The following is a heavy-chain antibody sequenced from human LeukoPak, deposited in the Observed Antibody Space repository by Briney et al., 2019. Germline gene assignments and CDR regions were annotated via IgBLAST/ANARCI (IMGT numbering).Heavy chain of an antibody. CDR3: ARDSPYSNYYYYYYMDV. V-gene: IGHV3-7*01. Sequence: SGGSLRLSCAASGFTFSSYWMSWVRQAPGKGLEWVANIKQDGSEKYYVDSVKGRFTISRDNAKNSLYLQMNSLRAEDTAVYYCARDSPYSNYYYYYYMDVWGKGTTVTVSS. J-gene: IGHJ6*03. CDR2: IKQDGSEK. D-gene: IGHD4-11*01. CDR1: GFTFSSYW.